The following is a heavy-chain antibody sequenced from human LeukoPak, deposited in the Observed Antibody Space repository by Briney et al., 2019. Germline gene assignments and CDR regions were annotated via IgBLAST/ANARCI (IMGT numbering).Heavy chain of an antibody. Sequence: SETLSLTCSVSGGSLSTYHWSWIRLSPVKGLEWIGYIYYSGSTNYNPSLKSRVSLSVDTSTNQFSLKVRSVTAADTAVYYCARGSGSYGFFDHWGQGALVTVS. CDR2: IYYSGST. J-gene: IGHJ4*02. V-gene: IGHV4-59*13. D-gene: IGHD5-18*01. CDR1: GGSLSTYH. CDR3: ARGSGSYGFFDH.